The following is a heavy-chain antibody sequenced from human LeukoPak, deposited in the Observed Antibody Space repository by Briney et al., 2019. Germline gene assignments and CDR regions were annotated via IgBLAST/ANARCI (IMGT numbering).Heavy chain of an antibody. CDR1: GYTFIDYT. Sequence: ASVKVSRKASGYTFIDYTITWVRQAPGLRLEWMGRITPYDGNPTYAQKFQDRVTMTTDTSTTTAYMELRNLRSDDTAVYYCARDRYELTYWGQGTLVTVSS. J-gene: IGHJ4*02. CDR2: ITPYDGNP. D-gene: IGHD1-1*01. V-gene: IGHV1-18*01. CDR3: ARDRYELTY.